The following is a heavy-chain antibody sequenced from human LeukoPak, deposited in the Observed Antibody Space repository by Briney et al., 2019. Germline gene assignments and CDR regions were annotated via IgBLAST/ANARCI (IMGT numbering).Heavy chain of an antibody. J-gene: IGHJ4*02. CDR2: IFNSASTI. CDR3: AKLPVVGANDY. CDR1: GFTFSDWY. D-gene: IGHD1-26*01. Sequence: GGSLRLSCAASGFTFSDWYMSWIRQAPGKGLEWVSYIFNSASTIYYADSVEGRFTISRDNAQRSVFLQMNSLRAEDTAVYYCAKLPVVGANDYWGQGTLVTVSS. V-gene: IGHV3-11*01.